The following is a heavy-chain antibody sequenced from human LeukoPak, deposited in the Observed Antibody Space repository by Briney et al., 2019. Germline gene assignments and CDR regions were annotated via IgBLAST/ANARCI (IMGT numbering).Heavy chain of an antibody. CDR3: AKENLWFGELSYFDY. Sequence: ASVKVSCKASGGTFSSYAISWVRQAPGQGLEWMGRIIPILVISNYAQKFQGRVTITADKSTSTAYMELSSLRSEDTAVYYCAKENLWFGELSYFDYWGQGTLVTVSS. D-gene: IGHD3-10*01. V-gene: IGHV1-69*04. J-gene: IGHJ4*02. CDR2: IIPILVIS. CDR1: GGTFSSYA.